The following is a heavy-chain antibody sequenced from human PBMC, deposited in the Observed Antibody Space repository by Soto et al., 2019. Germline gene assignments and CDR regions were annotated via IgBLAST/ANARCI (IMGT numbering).Heavy chain of an antibody. CDR1: GFTINDDW. J-gene: IGHJ4*02. D-gene: IGHD1-1*01. CDR2: IQSKADGGTT. CDR3: VRGLNWNNND. V-gene: IGHV3-15*01. Sequence: EVQLVESGGGLVKPGGSLRLSCAASGFTINDDWMTWVRQAPGKGLEWVGRIQSKADGGTTHYAASVRGRFTVSTDDAKNTLYLEMNSLRADDTAVYYCVRGLNWNNNDWGQGTLVTVSS.